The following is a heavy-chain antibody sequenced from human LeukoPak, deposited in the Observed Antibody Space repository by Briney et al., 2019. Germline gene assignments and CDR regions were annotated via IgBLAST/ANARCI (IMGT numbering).Heavy chain of an antibody. CDR2: SYYSGST. Sequence: SQTLSLTCTVSGGAISSYYWSWIRQPPGKGLGWIGYSYYSGSTNYNPSLTSRVTTSLDTSTNQFSLRLSAESAADTAVYYCAGYYYYYGMDFWGQGTTVTVSS. CDR3: AGYYYYYGMDF. J-gene: IGHJ6*02. CDR1: GGAISSYY. V-gene: IGHV4-59*08.